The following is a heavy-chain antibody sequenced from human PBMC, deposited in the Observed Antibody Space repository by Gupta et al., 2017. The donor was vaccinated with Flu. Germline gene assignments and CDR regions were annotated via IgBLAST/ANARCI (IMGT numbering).Heavy chain of an antibody. CDR3: AKAGSRHTWFDP. Sequence: QVQLQESGPGLVKPSETLSLSCHVAGVSISNYYWNWSRQPPGQGLEWIGYIHDSGNTTKDTPSLRSRATMSMDTAKKQLSLKLKSVTEAETAVYYWAKAGSRHTWFDPWDQGILV. V-gene: IGHV4-59*01. CDR2: IHDSGNTT. CDR1: GVSISNYY. D-gene: IGHD3-10*01. J-gene: IGHJ5*02.